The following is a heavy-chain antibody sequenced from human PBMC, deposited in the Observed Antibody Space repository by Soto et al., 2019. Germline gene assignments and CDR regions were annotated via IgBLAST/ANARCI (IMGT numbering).Heavy chain of an antibody. V-gene: IGHV4-30-4*01. CDR3: ARAIWSRHGMDV. CDR2: IYYSGST. Sequence: SETLSLTCTVSGGSISSGDYYWSCIRQPPGKGLEWIGYIYYSGSTYYNPSLKSRVTISVDTSKNQFSLKLSSVTAADTAVYYCARAIWSRHGMDVWGQGTTVTVSS. J-gene: IGHJ6*02. CDR1: GGSISSGDYY. D-gene: IGHD3-3*01.